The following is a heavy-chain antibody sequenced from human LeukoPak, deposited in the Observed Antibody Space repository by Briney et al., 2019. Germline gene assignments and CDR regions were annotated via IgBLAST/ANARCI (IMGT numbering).Heavy chain of an antibody. CDR2: IKTKAESYAT. CDR1: GFTFSGSA. Sequence: GGSLRLSCAAPGFTFSGSAIHWVRQASGKGLEWVARIKTKAESYATAYVASVKGRFTISRDDSKNTAYLQMDSLKTEDTAMYYCTRLSGGNSASYYYGLDVWGQGTTVTVSS. CDR3: TRLSGGNSASYYYGLDV. J-gene: IGHJ6*02. D-gene: IGHD4-23*01. V-gene: IGHV3-73*01.